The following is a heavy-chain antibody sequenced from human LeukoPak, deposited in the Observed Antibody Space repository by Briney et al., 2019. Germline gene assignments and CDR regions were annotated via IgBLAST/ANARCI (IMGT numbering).Heavy chain of an antibody. J-gene: IGHJ3*02. D-gene: IGHD6-13*01. V-gene: IGHV3-23*01. CDR1: GFTFSSYS. Sequence: GGSLRLSCAASGFTFSSYSMNWVRQAPGKGLEWVSSVSAGYITYYADSVRGRFTISRDNSKNTLYLQMKSLRAEDTAIYYCAKGAGSSAFDIWGQGTMVTVSS. CDR2: VSAGYIT. CDR3: AKGAGSSAFDI.